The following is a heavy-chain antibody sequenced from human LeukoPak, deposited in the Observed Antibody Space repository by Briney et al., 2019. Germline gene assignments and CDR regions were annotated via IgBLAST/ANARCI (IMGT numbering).Heavy chain of an antibody. D-gene: IGHD7-27*01. CDR3: ARVTGDAFDI. CDR2: ISVYNGNT. CDR1: GYTFISYG. V-gene: IGHV1-18*01. Sequence: ASVKVSCKASGYTFISYGISWVRQAPGQGLEWMGWISVYNGNTKYAQKLQGRVTMTTDTFTSTAYMELRSLRSDDTAVYYCARVTGDAFDIWGQGTMVTVSS. J-gene: IGHJ3*02.